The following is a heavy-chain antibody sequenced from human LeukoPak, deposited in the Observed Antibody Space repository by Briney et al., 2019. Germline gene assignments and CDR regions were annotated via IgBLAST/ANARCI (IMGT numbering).Heavy chain of an antibody. CDR2: INSDGSGT. CDR3: ARAGEGLLANSFDI. Sequence: PGGSLRLSCAASGFTFSSNWMHWVRQGPGKGLVWVSRINSDGSGTSYADSVKGRFTISRDNAKNTLYLQMNSLRAEDTALYYCARAGEGLLANSFDIWGKGKMVTV. J-gene: IGHJ3*02. CDR1: GFTFSSNW. V-gene: IGHV3-74*01. D-gene: IGHD1-26*01.